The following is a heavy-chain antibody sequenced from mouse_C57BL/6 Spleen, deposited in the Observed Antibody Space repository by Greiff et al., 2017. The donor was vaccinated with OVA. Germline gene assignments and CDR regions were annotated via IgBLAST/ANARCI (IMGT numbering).Heavy chain of an antibody. V-gene: IGHV5-16*01. CDR1: GFTFSDYY. Sequence: DVMLVESEGGLVQPGSSMKLSCTASGFTFSDYYMAWVRQVPEKGLEWVANINYDGSSTYYLDSLKSRFIISRDNAKNILYLQMSSLKSEDTATYYCAREKLDFAMDYWGQGTSVTVSS. CDR3: AREKLDFAMDY. D-gene: IGHD4-1*01. CDR2: INYDGSST. J-gene: IGHJ4*01.